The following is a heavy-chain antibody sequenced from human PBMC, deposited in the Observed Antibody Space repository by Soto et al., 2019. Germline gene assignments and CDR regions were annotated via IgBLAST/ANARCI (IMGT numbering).Heavy chain of an antibody. V-gene: IGHV1-69*11. Sequence: QVHLVQSGTEVKKPGSSVKVSCKASGGTFRSSGFSWVRHAPGQGLEWMGMIVPSLDTRNYAQKFQARVTITADEVTGTAYMELRSLRSEDTAVYYCARWPQPRYTADPYAVDVWGQGTRVIVSS. J-gene: IGHJ6*02. CDR3: ARWPQPRYTADPYAVDV. CDR1: GGTFRSSG. CDR2: IVPSLDTR. D-gene: IGHD3-16*02.